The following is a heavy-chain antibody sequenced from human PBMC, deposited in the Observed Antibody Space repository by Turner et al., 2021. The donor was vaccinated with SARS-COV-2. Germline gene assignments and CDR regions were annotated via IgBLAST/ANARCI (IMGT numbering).Heavy chain of an antibody. D-gene: IGHD1-1*01. J-gene: IGHJ6*02. CDR1: GFTVRSNY. CDR2: IYSGGST. Sequence: EVQLVESGGGLIQPGGSLRLSCAASGFTVRSNYMSWVRQAPGKGLEWVSVIYSGGSTYYADSVKGRFTISRDNSKNTLYLQMNSLRAEDTAVYYCARDGAWKPEGMDVWGQGTTVTVSS. CDR3: ARDGAWKPEGMDV. V-gene: IGHV3-53*01.